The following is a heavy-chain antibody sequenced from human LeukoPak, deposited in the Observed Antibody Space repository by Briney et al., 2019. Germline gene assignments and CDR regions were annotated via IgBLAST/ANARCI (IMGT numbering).Heavy chain of an antibody. D-gene: IGHD3-22*01. CDR2: IYYSGST. Sequence: PSETLSLTCTVSGGSISSYYWSWIRQPPGKGLEWIGYIYYSGSTNYNPSLKSRVTISVDTSENQFSLKLSSVTAADTAVYYCARVVVNYDAFDIWGQGTVVTVSS. CDR1: GGSISSYY. J-gene: IGHJ3*02. V-gene: IGHV4-59*01. CDR3: ARVVVNYDAFDI.